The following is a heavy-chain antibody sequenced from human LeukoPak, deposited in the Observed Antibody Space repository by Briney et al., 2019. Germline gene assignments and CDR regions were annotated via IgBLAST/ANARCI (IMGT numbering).Heavy chain of an antibody. D-gene: IGHD2-2*02. J-gene: IGHJ5*02. CDR2: INHSGST. CDR1: GGSFSGYY. Sequence: SETLSLTCAVYGGSFSGYYWSWIRQPPGKGLEWIGEINHSGSTNYNPSLKSRVTISVDTSKNQFSLKLSSVTAADTAVYYCARSPNIVVVPAAIGWGNWFDPLGPGNPGHRLL. V-gene: IGHV4-34*01. CDR3: ARSPNIVVVPAAIGWGNWFDP.